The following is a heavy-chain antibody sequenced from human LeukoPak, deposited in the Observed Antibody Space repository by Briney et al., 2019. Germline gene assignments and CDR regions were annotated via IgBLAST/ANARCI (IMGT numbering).Heavy chain of an antibody. CDR1: GFTFSSYW. D-gene: IGHD3-3*01. V-gene: IGHV3-74*01. Sequence: GGSLRLSCAASGFTFSSYWMHWVRQAPGKGLVWVSRINSDGSSTSYADSVKGRFTISRDNAKNTLYLQMNSLRAEDTAVYYRARDPIFGVAPDYWGQGTLVTVSS. CDR3: ARDPIFGVAPDY. CDR2: INSDGSST. J-gene: IGHJ4*02.